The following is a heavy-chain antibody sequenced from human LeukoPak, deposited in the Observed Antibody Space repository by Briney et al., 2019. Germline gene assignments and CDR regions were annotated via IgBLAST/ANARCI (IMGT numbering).Heavy chain of an antibody. CDR2: VNESGGT. J-gene: IGHJ5*02. V-gene: IGHV4-34*01. Sequence: KPSETLSLTCAVYIDSVSNYHWNWVRQTPARGMGWLGEVNESGGTNISPSLTSRVSLSVDTSKNQSSLKLISVSVADTAIYYCARGQGATVPQVGKNCFERWGQGTRVTVSS. CDR3: ARGQGATVPQVGKNCFER. CDR1: IDSVSNYH. D-gene: IGHD1-26*01.